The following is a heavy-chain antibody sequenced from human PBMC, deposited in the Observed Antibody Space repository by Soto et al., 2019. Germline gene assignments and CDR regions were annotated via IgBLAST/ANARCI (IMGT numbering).Heavy chain of an antibody. Sequence: QVHLVQSGAEVKEPGSSVKVSCKASGGSITKYGISWVRQAPGKGLEWMGGIIPIFGSESYAQKLRGRVTMTADESTNTAYVELRGLRSEDTAVYYCAIRGIAAAGTEDRWFDTWGQGTLVTVSS. CDR3: AIRGIAAAGTEDRWFDT. D-gene: IGHD6-13*01. J-gene: IGHJ5*02. CDR1: GGSITKYG. CDR2: IIPIFGSE. V-gene: IGHV1-69*12.